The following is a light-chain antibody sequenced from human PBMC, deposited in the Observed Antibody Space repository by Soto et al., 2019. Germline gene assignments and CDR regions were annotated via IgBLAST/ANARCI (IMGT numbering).Light chain of an antibody. CDR1: QSISHF. J-gene: IGKJ1*01. V-gene: IGKV1-5*01. CDR3: QQYTSYSRA. CDR2: DAS. Sequence: DVQMTQSPSSLSASLLDRVTITCLSSQSISHFLAWYQQKPGKVPKLLIYDASNLGSGVPSRFSGSGSGTDFTLTISGLQPDDFTTYYCQQYTSYSRAFGQGTKVDIK.